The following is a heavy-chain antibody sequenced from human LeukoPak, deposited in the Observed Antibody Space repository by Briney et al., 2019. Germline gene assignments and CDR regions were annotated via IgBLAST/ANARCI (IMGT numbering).Heavy chain of an antibody. CDR3: ARAGRSDYGYYFDY. J-gene: IGHJ4*02. Sequence: SETLSLTCTVSGGSISSYYWSWIRQPPGKGLEWIGYIYYSGSTNYNPSLKSRVTISVDTSKNQFSLKLSSVTAADTAVYYCARAGRSDYGYYFDYWGQGTLVTVSS. CDR2: IYYSGST. D-gene: IGHD4-17*01. V-gene: IGHV4-59*01. CDR1: GGSISSYY.